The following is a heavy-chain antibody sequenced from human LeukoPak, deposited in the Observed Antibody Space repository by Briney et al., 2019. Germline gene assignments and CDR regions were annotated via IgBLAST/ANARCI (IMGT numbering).Heavy chain of an antibody. CDR1: GYTFTSYY. CDR2: INPSGGRT. Sequence: ASVKVSCKASGYTFTSYYMHWVRQAPGQGLEWMGIINPSGGRTNYAPKFQGRVTMTRDTATGTVYMELSSLRSEDTAVYYCVRDGEVIIKPAASFPHDALDIWGQGTTVIVSS. V-gene: IGHV1-46*01. D-gene: IGHD3-10*01. J-gene: IGHJ3*02. CDR3: VRDGEVIIKPAASFPHDALDI.